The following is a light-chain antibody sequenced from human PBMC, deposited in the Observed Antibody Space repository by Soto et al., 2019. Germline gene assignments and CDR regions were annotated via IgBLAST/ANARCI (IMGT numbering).Light chain of an antibody. Sequence: EIVMTQSPATLSVSPGERATLSCRASQSVSNNLAGYQQKPCQAPRLLIYGASTRATGIPARFSGSGYGTEFALTISSLQYEDFAIFYCQQYNYWPEPFGPGTKVDLK. CDR3: QQYNYWPEP. J-gene: IGKJ3*01. CDR1: QSVSNN. V-gene: IGKV3-15*01. CDR2: GAS.